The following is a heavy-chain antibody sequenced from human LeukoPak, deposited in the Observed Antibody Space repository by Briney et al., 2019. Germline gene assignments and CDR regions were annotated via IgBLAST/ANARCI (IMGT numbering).Heavy chain of an antibody. Sequence: LTGASLRLSCAASGFTFSNYAMSWVRQAPGKGLEWVSAITGSGGNTYYADSVKGRFTISRDNSKDTVFLQMNSLRAEDTAVYYCAKWGDYDVLTGYYVSDYWGQGNLVTVSS. CDR1: GFTFSNYA. CDR3: AKWGDYDVLTGYYVSDY. CDR2: ITGSGGNT. V-gene: IGHV3-23*01. D-gene: IGHD3-9*01. J-gene: IGHJ4*02.